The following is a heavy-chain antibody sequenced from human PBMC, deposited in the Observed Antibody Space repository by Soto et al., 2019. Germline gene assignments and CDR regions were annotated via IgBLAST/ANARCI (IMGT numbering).Heavy chain of an antibody. CDR1: GGSISSGNYS. Sequence: PSETLSLTCTVSGGSISSGNYSWSWIRQPPGKGLEWIGHIYYSGSTYFNPSLKSRLTISVDASKNYFSLKLSSVTAADTAVYYCARAFLPYHYDSIYFGGWFDPWGQGTLVTVSS. J-gene: IGHJ5*02. D-gene: IGHD3-22*01. CDR3: ARAFLPYHYDSIYFGGWFDP. CDR2: IYYSGST. V-gene: IGHV4-30-4*01.